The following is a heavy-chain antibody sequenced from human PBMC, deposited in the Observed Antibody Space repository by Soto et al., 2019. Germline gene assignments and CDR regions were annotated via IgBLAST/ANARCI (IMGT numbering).Heavy chain of an antibody. CDR2: IIPIFGTA. Sequence: QVQLVQSGAEVKKPGSSVKVSCKASGGTFISYAISWVRQAPGQGLEWMGGIIPIFGTANYAQKFQGRVTITADESTSTAYMELSSLRSEDTAVYYCARDQEHGGYYYDSSGPFDYWGQGTLVTVSS. D-gene: IGHD3-22*01. CDR3: ARDQEHGGYYYDSSGPFDY. CDR1: GGTFISYA. V-gene: IGHV1-69*12. J-gene: IGHJ4*02.